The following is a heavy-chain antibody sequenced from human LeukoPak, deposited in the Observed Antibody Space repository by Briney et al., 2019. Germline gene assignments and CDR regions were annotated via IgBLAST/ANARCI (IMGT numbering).Heavy chain of an antibody. CDR2: ISSSSSYI. CDR3: ATSMGGGNIDY. CDR1: GSTFSSYS. V-gene: IGHV3-21*04. J-gene: IGHJ4*02. Sequence: GSLRLSCAASGSTFSSYSMNWVRQAPGKGLEWVSSISSSSSYIYYADSVKGRFTISRDSSKNTLYLQLNSLGVDDTAVYYCATSMGGGNIDYWGQGTLVTVSS. D-gene: IGHD3-16*01.